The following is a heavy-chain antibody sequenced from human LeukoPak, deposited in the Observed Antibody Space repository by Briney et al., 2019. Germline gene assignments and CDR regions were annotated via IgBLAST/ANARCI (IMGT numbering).Heavy chain of an antibody. CDR1: GYSISSGYY. V-gene: IGHV4-61*02. CDR2: IYTSGST. CDR3: ARGGYYDSSGYYF. J-gene: IGHJ4*02. Sequence: SETLSLTCTVSGYSISSGYYWSWIRPPAGKGLEWIGRIYTSGSTNYNPSLKSRVTISVDTSKNQFSLKLSSVTAADTAVYYCARGGYYDSSGYYFWGQGTLVTVSS. D-gene: IGHD3-22*01.